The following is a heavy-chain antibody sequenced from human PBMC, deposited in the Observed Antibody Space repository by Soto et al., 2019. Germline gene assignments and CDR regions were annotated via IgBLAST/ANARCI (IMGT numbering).Heavy chain of an antibody. CDR2: INPSGDST. CDR1: GYTFTSYY. D-gene: IGHD6-6*01. J-gene: IGHJ4*02. CDR3: ARDPRSSASNYYFDY. V-gene: IGHV1-46*01. Sequence: ASVKVSCKASGYTFTSYYMHWVRQAPGQGLEWMGIINPSGDSTTYAQKFQGRVTMTRDTSTSTVYMELSSLRSEDTAVYYCARDPRSSASNYYFDYWGQGTLVTVS.